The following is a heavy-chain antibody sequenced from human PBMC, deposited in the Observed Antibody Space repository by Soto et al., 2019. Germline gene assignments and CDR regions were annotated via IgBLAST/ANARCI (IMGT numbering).Heavy chain of an antibody. CDR2: IYYSEST. CDR3: ARATRDYGDYFFDY. CDR1: GGSISSGDHY. V-gene: IGHV4-30-4*01. D-gene: IGHD4-17*01. J-gene: IGHJ4*02. Sequence: SETLSLTCTVSGGSISSGDHYWSWIRQPPGKGLEWIGYIYYSESTYYNPSLKSRVTISVDTSKNQFSLKLSSVTAADTAVYYCARATRDYGDYFFDYWGQGTLVTVSS.